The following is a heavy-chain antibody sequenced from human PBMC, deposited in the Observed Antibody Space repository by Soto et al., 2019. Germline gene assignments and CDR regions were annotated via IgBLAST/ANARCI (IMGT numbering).Heavy chain of an antibody. V-gene: IGHV1-69*13. Sequence: SVKVSCKASGGTFSSYSISWVRQAPGQGLEWMGGIIPIFGTANYAQKFQGRVTITADESTSTAYMGLSSLRSEDTAVYYCARHGELWFGELLLDAFDIWGQGTMVTVSS. CDR3: ARHGELWFGELLLDAFDI. CDR1: GGTFSSYS. J-gene: IGHJ3*02. D-gene: IGHD3-10*01. CDR2: IIPIFGTA.